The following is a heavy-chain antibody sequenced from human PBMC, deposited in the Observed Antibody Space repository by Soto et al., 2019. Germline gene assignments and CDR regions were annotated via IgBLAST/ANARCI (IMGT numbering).Heavy chain of an antibody. CDR3: ARASSSGWYWEIDY. CDR1: GFTFSSYW. J-gene: IGHJ4*02. CDR2: INSDGSST. D-gene: IGHD6-19*01. Sequence: GGSLRLSCAASGFTFSSYWMHWVGQSPGKGLVWVSRINSDGSSTSYADSVKGRFTISRDNAKNTLYLQMNSLRAEDTAVYYCARASSSGWYWEIDYWGQGTLVTVSS. V-gene: IGHV3-74*01.